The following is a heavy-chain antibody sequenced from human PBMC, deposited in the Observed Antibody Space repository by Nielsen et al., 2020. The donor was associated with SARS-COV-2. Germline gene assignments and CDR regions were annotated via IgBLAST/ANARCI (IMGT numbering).Heavy chain of an antibody. D-gene: IGHD3-16*01. CDR3: AVAAGLQGYFDY. J-gene: IGHJ4*02. CDR1: GGSISSYY. V-gene: IGHV4-59*08. CDR2: IYYSGST. Sequence: SETLSLTCTVSGGSISSYYWSWIRQPPGKGLERIGYIYYSGSTNYNPSLKSRVTISVDTSKNQFSLKLSSVTAADTAVYYCAVAAGLQGYFDYWGQGTLVTVSS.